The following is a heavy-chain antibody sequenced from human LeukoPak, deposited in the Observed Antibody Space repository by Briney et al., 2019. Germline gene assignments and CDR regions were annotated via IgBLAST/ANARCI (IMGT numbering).Heavy chain of an antibody. CDR2: IYYSGST. D-gene: IGHD5-24*01. CDR3: ARSSRRWLQFDFDY. J-gene: IGHJ4*02. CDR1: GGSISSYY. Sequence: PSETLSLTCTVSGGSISSYYWSWIRQPPGKGLEWLGYIYYSGSTNYNPSLKSRVTISVDTSKNQFSLKLSSVTAADTAVYYCARSSRRWLQFDFDYWGQGTLVTVSS. V-gene: IGHV4-59*01.